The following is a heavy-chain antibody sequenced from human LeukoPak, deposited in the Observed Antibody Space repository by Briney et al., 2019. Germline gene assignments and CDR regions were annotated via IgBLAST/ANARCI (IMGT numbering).Heavy chain of an antibody. CDR1: GGSFSGYC. Sequence: SETLSLTCAVYGGSFSGYCWSWIRQPPGKGLEWIGEINHSGSTNYNPSLKSRVTISVDTSKNQFSLKLSSLTAADTAVYYCARGWIQLWYNWFDPWGQGTLVTVSS. CDR3: ARGWIQLWYNWFDP. D-gene: IGHD5-18*01. V-gene: IGHV4-34*01. J-gene: IGHJ5*02. CDR2: INHSGST.